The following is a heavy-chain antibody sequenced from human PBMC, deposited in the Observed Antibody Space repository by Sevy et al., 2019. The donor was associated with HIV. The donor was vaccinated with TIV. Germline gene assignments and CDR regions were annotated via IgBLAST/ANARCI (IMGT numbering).Heavy chain of an antibody. J-gene: IGHJ4*02. CDR2: FDPEHGER. V-gene: IGHV1-24*01. Sequence: ASENVPCKGSGYTLTLLSMHWVRQAPGKGLEWMGGFDPEHGERIYPQKFQGRVTMTEDTSTDTAYMELSSLRSDDTAVYYCATAKGQWKADYWGQGTLVTVSS. D-gene: IGHD6-19*01. CDR3: ATAKGQWKADY. CDR1: GYTLTLLS.